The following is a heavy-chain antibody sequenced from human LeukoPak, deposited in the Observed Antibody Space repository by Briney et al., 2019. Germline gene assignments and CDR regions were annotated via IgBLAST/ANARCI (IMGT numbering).Heavy chain of an antibody. V-gene: IGHV4-34*01. CDR3: ARGRVAATSVTSN. D-gene: IGHD2-15*01. Sequence: SETLSLTCAVYSGSLSGYYWSWIRQPPGKGLEWIGEINHSGSTNYNPSLKSRVTILVDTSMNYFFLRLSSVTAADTAVYYCARGRVAATSVTSNWGQGTLITVSS. CDR1: SGSLSGYY. J-gene: IGHJ4*02. CDR2: INHSGST.